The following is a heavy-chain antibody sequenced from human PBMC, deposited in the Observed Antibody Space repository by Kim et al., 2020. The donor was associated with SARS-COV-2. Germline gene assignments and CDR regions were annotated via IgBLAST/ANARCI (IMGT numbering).Heavy chain of an antibody. CDR1: GFTFSNAW. Sequence: GGSLRLSCAASGFTFSNAWMSWVRQVPGKGLEWVCRIKSKPDGGTTDYAAPVKGRFTISRDDSRNTLYLSMSSLQTEDTALYYCTTGFRGGYSYGLGYHWGQGTLVTVSS. CDR2: IKSKPDGGTT. D-gene: IGHD5-18*01. J-gene: IGHJ5*02. V-gene: IGHV3-15*01. CDR3: TTGFRGGYSYGLGYH.